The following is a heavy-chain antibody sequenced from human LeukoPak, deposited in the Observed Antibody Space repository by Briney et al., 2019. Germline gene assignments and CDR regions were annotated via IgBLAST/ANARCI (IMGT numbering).Heavy chain of an antibody. Sequence: GGSLRLSCAASGFTFSSYWMHWVRQAPGKGLVWVSRINSDGSSTSYADSVKGRFTISRDDAKNTLYLQMNSLRAEDTAVYYCARDFYDILTGYYTDYWGQGTLVTVSS. V-gene: IGHV3-74*01. CDR3: ARDFYDILTGYYTDY. J-gene: IGHJ4*02. CDR2: INSDGSST. CDR1: GFTFSSYW. D-gene: IGHD3-9*01.